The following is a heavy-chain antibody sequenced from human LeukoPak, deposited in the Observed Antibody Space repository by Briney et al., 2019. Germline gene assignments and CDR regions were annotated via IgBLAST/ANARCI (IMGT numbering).Heavy chain of an antibody. CDR2: INPNSGGT. CDR1: GYTFTGYY. CDR3: ARSGYSSGWYTF. V-gene: IGHV1-2*02. J-gene: IGHJ4*02. D-gene: IGHD6-19*01. Sequence: ASVKVSCKASGYTFTGYYMHWVRQAPGQGLEWMGWINPNSGGTNYAQKFQGRVTMTRDTSISTAYMELSGLRSDDTAVYYCARSGYSSGWYTFWGQGTLVTVSS.